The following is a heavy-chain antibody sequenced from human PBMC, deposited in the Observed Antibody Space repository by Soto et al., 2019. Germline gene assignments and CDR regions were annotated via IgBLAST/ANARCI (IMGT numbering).Heavy chain of an antibody. CDR2: IYYSGST. V-gene: IGHV4-59*08. D-gene: IGHD3-3*01. Sequence: PSETLSLTCTVSGGSISSYYWSWIRQPPGKGLEWIGYIYYSGSTNYNPSLKSRVTISVDTSKNQFSLKLSSVTAADTAVYYCARHEFFITIFGHMDVWGKGTTVTVSS. CDR3: ARHEFFITIFGHMDV. J-gene: IGHJ6*03. CDR1: GGSISSYY.